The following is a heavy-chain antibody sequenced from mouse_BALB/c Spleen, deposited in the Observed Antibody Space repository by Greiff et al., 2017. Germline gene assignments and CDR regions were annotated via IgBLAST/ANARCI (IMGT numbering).Heavy chain of an antibody. CDR2: ISYSGST. D-gene: IGHD1-1*01. CDR3: AKQEGIYYYGSSYVSWFAY. J-gene: IGHJ3*01. V-gene: IGHV3-2*02. CDR1: GYSITSDYA. Sequence: EVKLEESGPGLVKPSQSLSLTCTVTGYSITSDYAWNWIRQFPGNKLEWMGYISYSGSTSYNPSLKSRISITRDTSKNQFFLQLNSVTTEDTATYYCAKQEGIYYYGSSYVSWFAYWGQGTLVTVSA.